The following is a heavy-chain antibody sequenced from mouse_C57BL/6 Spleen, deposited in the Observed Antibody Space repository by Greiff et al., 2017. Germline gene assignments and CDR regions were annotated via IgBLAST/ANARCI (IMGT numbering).Heavy chain of an antibody. V-gene: IGHV5-9-1*02. CDR1: GFTFSSYA. D-gene: IGHD2-3*01. CDR2: ISSGGDYI. J-gene: IGHJ3*01. Sequence: EVKLVESGEGLVKPGGSLKLSCAASGFTFSSYAMSWVRQTPEKRLEWVAYISSGGDYIYYADTVKGRFTISIDNARNTLYLQMSSLKSEDTAMYYCTRDYDGYARFSYWGQGTLVTVSA. CDR3: TRDYDGYARFSY.